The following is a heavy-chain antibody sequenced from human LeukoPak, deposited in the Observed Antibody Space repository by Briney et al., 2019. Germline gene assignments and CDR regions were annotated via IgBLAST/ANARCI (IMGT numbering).Heavy chain of an antibody. Sequence: PGGSLRLSCAASGFTFDDYGMSWVRQAPGKGLEWVSYISSSGSTIYYADSVKGRFTISRDNAKNSLYLQMNSLRAEDTAVYYCARGTGYSYGQDAFDIWGQGTMVAVSS. V-gene: IGHV3-11*01. CDR2: ISSSGSTI. CDR1: GFTFDDYG. CDR3: ARGTGYSYGQDAFDI. J-gene: IGHJ3*02. D-gene: IGHD5-18*01.